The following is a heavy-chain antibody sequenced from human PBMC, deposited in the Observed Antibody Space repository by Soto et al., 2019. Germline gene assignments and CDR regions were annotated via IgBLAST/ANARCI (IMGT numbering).Heavy chain of an antibody. CDR1: GFTFSSYA. CDR3: ARAGIQLWRAFDC. V-gene: IGHV3-30-3*01. Sequence: QVPLVESGGGVVQPGRSLRLSCAASGFTFSSYAIHWVRQAPGKGLEWVAVISYDGSNKYFADSVKGRFTLSRDNSKNTLYLQMNSLRAEDTAVYYCARAGIQLWRAFDCWGQGTLVTVSS. D-gene: IGHD5-18*01. CDR2: ISYDGSNK. J-gene: IGHJ4*02.